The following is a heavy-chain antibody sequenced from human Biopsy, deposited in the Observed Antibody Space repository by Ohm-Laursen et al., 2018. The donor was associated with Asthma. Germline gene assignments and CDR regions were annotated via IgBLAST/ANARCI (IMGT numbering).Heavy chain of an antibody. CDR1: GGTFSNFA. CDR3: ARCQVGYSSGWSLLLKKIYYSGMDV. CDR2: IMTVFGTT. Sequence: SSVKVSCKAPGGTFSNFAISWVRQAPGQGLEWLGGIMTVFGTTNYGQKFQGRVTIPADESPSTAYMEVTSLRSEDTAIYYCARCQVGYSSGWSLLLKKIYYSGMDVWGQGTAVTVSS. D-gene: IGHD6-19*01. V-gene: IGHV1-69*01. J-gene: IGHJ6*02.